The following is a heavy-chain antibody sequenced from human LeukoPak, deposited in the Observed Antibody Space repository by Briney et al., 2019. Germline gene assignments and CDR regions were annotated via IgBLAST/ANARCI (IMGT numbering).Heavy chain of an antibody. CDR2: ISSSSSFI. Sequence: PGGSLRLSCAASGFTFSSYSMNWVRQAPGKGLEWVSFISSSSSFIYYADSVKGRFTISRDNAKNSLYLQMNSLRAEDTAVYYCARDCSSTSCYLAYWGQGTLVTVSS. J-gene: IGHJ4*02. D-gene: IGHD2-2*01. CDR1: GFTFSSYS. V-gene: IGHV3-21*01. CDR3: ARDCSSTSCYLAY.